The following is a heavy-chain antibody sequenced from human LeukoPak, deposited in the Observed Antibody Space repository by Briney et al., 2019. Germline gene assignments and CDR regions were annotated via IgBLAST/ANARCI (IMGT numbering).Heavy chain of an antibody. CDR2: IYPGDSDT. V-gene: IGHV5-51*01. CDR1: GYKFTSYW. J-gene: IGHJ4*02. Sequence: GESLKISCKGSGYKFTSYWIGWVRQVPGKGLEWMGIIYPGDSDTRYSPSFQGQVTISADKSISTAYLQWSSLQASNTAMYYCARSSIAVAGHFDYWGQGTLVTVSS. CDR3: ARSSIAVAGHFDY. D-gene: IGHD6-19*01.